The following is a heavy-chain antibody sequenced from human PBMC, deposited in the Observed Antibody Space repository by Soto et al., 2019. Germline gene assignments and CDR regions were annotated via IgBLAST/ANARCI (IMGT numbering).Heavy chain of an antibody. CDR1: GYTFTSYF. CDR2: INPSGGST. Sequence: ASVKVSCKASGYTFTSYFMHWVRQAPGQGLEWMGIINPSGGSTSYAQKFQGRVTMTRDTSTSTVYMELSSLRSEDTAVYYCARVYCSGGSCYSIDYWGQGTLVTVSS. D-gene: IGHD2-15*01. V-gene: IGHV1-46*03. J-gene: IGHJ4*02. CDR3: ARVYCSGGSCYSIDY.